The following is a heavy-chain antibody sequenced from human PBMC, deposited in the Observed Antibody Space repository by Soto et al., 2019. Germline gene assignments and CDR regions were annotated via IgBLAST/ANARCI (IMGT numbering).Heavy chain of an antibody. D-gene: IGHD3-22*01. CDR2: IYYSGST. CDR1: GGSISSYY. V-gene: IGHV4-59*08. Sequence: QVQLQESGPGLVKPSETLSLTCTVSGGSISSYYWSWIRQPPGKGLEWIGYIYYSGSTNYNPSLKSRVTISEHTTKNQYSQKLGSVPAADTDVYYCATDTYYYDSSGSLKAECAFDIWGQETMVTVSS. CDR3: ATDTYYYDSSGSLKAECAFDI. J-gene: IGHJ3*02.